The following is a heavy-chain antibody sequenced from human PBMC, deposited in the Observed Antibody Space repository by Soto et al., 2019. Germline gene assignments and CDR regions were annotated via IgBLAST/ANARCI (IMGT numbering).Heavy chain of an antibody. CDR1: GGSISSSNW. CDR2: IYHSGST. CDR3: ARDDGDSSRDFPV. Sequence: QVQLQESGPGLVKPSGTLSLTCAVSGGSISSSNWWSWVRQPPGKGLEWIGEIYHSGSTNYNPSLKCRVTISVDKSKNQFSLKLSSVTAADTAVYYCARDDGDSSRDFPVWGQGTMVTVSS. D-gene: IGHD6-13*01. V-gene: IGHV4-4*02. J-gene: IGHJ3*01.